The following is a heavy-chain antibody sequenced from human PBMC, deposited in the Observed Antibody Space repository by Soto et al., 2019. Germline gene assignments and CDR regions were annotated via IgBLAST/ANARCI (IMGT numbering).Heavy chain of an antibody. V-gene: IGHV1-2*02. D-gene: IGHD2-21*02. CDR1: AYTFTAYY. J-gene: IGHJ4*02. Sequence: SVKVWCKGSAYTFTAYYLQWVRQAPGQGRKWVGWLHAKTGDTKYAQNFQGRLTLTRDTSTSTGYMELRRLTSDDTAIDYCARQLAYCGGDCYTEPIDYWGQGTLVTVSS. CDR2: LHAKTGDT. CDR3: ARQLAYCGGDCYTEPIDY.